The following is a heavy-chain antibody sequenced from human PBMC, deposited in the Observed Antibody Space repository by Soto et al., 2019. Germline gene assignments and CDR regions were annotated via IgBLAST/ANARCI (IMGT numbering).Heavy chain of an antibody. CDR2: IYYSGST. V-gene: IGHV4-59*01. CDR1: GGSISSYY. D-gene: IGHD3-16*01. J-gene: IGHJ5*02. CDR3: ARDRREIGDGFDT. Sequence: SETLSLTCTVSGGSISSYYWSWIRQPPGKGLEWIGYIYYSGSTNYNPSLKSRVTISVDTSKNQFSLNLSSVTAADTAGDYCARDRREIGDGFDTWGQGTLVTVSS.